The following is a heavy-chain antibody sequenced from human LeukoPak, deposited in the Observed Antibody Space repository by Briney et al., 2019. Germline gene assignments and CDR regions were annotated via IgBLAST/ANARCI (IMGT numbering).Heavy chain of an antibody. J-gene: IGHJ4*02. CDR2: IYYGGST. D-gene: IGHD3-10*01. V-gene: IGHV4-59*01. CDR1: GSSFSSYH. CDR3: ARVDYYISGSYYFDY. Sequence: SETLSLTCTVSGSSFSSYHWSWIRQPPGKGLEWIGYIYYGGSTKYNPSLKGRVTISLDTSKNQFSLKLSSVTAADTAAYYCARVDYYISGSYYFDYWGQGTLVTVSS.